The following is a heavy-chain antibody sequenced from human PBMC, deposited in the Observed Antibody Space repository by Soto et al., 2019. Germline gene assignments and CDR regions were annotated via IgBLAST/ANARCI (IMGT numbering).Heavy chain of an antibody. CDR3: ARGLAAAGTDWFDP. V-gene: IGHV1-69*13. CDR1: GGTFSSYA. CDR2: IIPIFGTA. J-gene: IGHJ5*02. Sequence: ASVKVSCKASGGTFSSYAISWVRQAPGQGLEWMGGIIPIFGTANYAQKFQGRVTITADESTSTAYMELSSLRSEDTAVYYCARGLAAAGTDWFDPWGQGTLVTVSS. D-gene: IGHD6-13*01.